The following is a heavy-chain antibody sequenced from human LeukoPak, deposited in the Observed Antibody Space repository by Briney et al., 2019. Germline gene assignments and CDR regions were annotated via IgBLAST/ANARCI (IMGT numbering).Heavy chain of an antibody. V-gene: IGHV3-74*01. D-gene: IGHD3-10*01. J-gene: IGHJ4*02. CDR1: GFTFSSYW. Sequence: QSGGSLRLSCAASGFTFSSYWMHWVRQAPGKGLVWVSRINSDGNITNYADSVKGRFTISRDNAKNSLYLQMNSLRAEDTAVYYCARDGSYGSAGYFDYWGQGALVTVSS. CDR3: ARDGSYGSAGYFDY. CDR2: INSDGNIT.